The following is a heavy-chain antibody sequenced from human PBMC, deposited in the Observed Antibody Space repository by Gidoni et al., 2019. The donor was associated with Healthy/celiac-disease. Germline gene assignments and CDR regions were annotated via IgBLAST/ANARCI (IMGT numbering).Heavy chain of an antibody. V-gene: IGHV4-59*01. Sequence: QVQLQESGPGQVKPSETLSLTCTVSGGSISSYYWSWIRQPPGKRLEWIGYIYYSGSTNYNPSLKSRVTISVDTSKNQYSLKLSSVTAADTAVYYCVREMGRDPEVWGQGILVTVSS. J-gene: IGHJ4*02. CDR2: IYYSGST. CDR3: VREMGRDPEV. D-gene: IGHD1-26*01. CDR1: GGSISSYY.